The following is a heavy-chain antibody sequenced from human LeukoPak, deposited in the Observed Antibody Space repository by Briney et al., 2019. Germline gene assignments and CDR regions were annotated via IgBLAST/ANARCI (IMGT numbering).Heavy chain of an antibody. CDR1: GFTITTYA. CDR3: ARSRRDSDWYIDDY. Sequence: PGGSLRLSCAASGFTITTYAMGWVRQAPGKGLEWVSSIDTTSAYIHYAASVKGRFTISRDNAKNSLYLQMNSLSAEDTARYYCARSRRDSDWYIDDYWGQGTLVTVSS. J-gene: IGHJ4*02. D-gene: IGHD6-19*01. CDR2: IDTTSAYI. V-gene: IGHV3-21*01.